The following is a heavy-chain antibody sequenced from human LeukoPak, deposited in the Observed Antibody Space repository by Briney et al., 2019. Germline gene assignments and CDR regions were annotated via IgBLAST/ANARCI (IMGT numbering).Heavy chain of an antibody. J-gene: IGHJ6*02. CDR1: GFTFSSYG. Sequence: GRSLRLSCAASGFTFSSYGMHWVRQAPGKGLEWVAVIWYDGSNKYYADSVKGRFTISRDNSKNTLYLQMNSLRAEDTAVYYCARERTERWLQFGYYYYYGMDVWGQGTTVTVSS. D-gene: IGHD5-24*01. V-gene: IGHV3-33*01. CDR2: IWYDGSNK. CDR3: ARERTERWLQFGYYYYYGMDV.